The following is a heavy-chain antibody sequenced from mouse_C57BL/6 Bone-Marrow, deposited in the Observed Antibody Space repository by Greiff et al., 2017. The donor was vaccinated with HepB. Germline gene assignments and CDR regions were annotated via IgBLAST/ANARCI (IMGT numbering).Heavy chain of an antibody. V-gene: IGHV1-72*01. D-gene: IGHD2-1*01. Sequence: QVHVKQPGAELVKPGASVKLSCKASGYTFTSYWMHWVKQRPGRGLEWIGRIDPNSGGTKYNEKFKSKATLTVDKPSSTAYMQLSSLTSEDSSVYYCARKDIYPYYFDYWGQGTTLTVSS. CDR3: ARKDIYPYYFDY. CDR1: GYTFTSYW. J-gene: IGHJ2*01. CDR2: IDPNSGGT.